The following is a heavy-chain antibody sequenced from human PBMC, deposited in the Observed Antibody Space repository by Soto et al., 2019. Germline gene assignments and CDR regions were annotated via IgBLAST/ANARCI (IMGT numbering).Heavy chain of an antibody. CDR3: ARSLTEGYCTITGSYTRPLYGMDV. J-gene: IGHJ6*02. CDR2: INPNSGGT. V-gene: IGHV1-2*02. Sequence: GASVKVSCKASGYTFSGYYIHWLRQAPGQGLEWMGWINPNSGGTNYAQKFQGRVTVTRDTPTSTAYMELSRLASDDTAVYYCARSLTEGYCTITGSYTRPLYGMDVWGQGTTVTVS. CDR1: GYTFSGYY. D-gene: IGHD2-2*02.